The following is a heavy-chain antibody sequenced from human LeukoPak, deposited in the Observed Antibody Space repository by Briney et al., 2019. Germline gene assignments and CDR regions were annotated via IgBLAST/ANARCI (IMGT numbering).Heavy chain of an antibody. Sequence: PAGSLRLSCAASGFTFSSYDMSWVRQPPGKGLEWVSSITLSGGTTFYAASVMGRFTISRDNSQNTLYLQMNSLSAEDTAVYYCAKRGNPAVGHHYLDVWGKGTTVSVSS. CDR2: ITLSGGTT. D-gene: IGHD2-2*01. J-gene: IGHJ6*03. CDR1: GFTFSSYD. V-gene: IGHV3-23*01. CDR3: AKRGNPAVGHHYLDV.